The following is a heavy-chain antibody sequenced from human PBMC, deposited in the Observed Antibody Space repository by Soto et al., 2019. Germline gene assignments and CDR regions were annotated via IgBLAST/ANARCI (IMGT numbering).Heavy chain of an antibody. Sequence: QMQLVQSGPEVKKPGTSVKVSCKASGFTFTSPAMQWVRQARGQRLEWIGWIVVGSGNTNYAQKFQERVTITRDMSTCTAYMELSSLRSEDTAVYYCAAEYANYGRAFDIWGQGTMLTVSS. D-gene: IGHD4-17*01. CDR3: AAEYANYGRAFDI. J-gene: IGHJ3*02. V-gene: IGHV1-58*02. CDR1: GFTFTSPA. CDR2: IVVGSGNT.